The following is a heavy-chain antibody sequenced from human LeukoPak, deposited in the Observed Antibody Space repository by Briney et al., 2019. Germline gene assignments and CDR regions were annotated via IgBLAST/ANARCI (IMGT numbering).Heavy chain of an antibody. V-gene: IGHV3-21*01. D-gene: IGHD2-15*01. CDR2: ISSSSSYI. Sequence: GGSLRLSCAASGFTFSSYSMNWVRQAPGKGLEWVSSISSSSSYIYYADPVKGRFTISRDNAKNSLYLQMNSLRAEDTAVYYCARDRSGGSCYRAGSTWGQGTLVTVSS. CDR3: ARDRSGGSCYRAGST. J-gene: IGHJ4*02. CDR1: GFTFSSYS.